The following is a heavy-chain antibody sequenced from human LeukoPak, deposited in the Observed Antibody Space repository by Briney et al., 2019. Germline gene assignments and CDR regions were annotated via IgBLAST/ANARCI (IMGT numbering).Heavy chain of an antibody. CDR2: IYSGGST. J-gene: IGHJ4*02. Sequence: PGGPLRLSCAASGFTVSSNYMTWVRQAPGKGLEWVSVIYSGGSTYYADSVKGRFTISRDNAKNTLYLQVNSLRADDTAVYYCARHLGTSSDHWGQGTLVTVSS. D-gene: IGHD7-27*01. V-gene: IGHV3-66*04. CDR3: ARHLGTSSDH. CDR1: GFTVSSNY.